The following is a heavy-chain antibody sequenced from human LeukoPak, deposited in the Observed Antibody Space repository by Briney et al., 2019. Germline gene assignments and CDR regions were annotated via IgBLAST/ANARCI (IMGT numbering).Heavy chain of an antibody. CDR3: ARGLYPTMVLAD. D-gene: IGHD4/OR15-4a*01. CDR2: IYYTGST. J-gene: IGHJ4*02. CDR1: GGSISDGDHY. Sequence: SQTLSLTCTVSGGSISDGDHYWSWVRQPPGKGLEWMGYIYYTGSTYSNPSLRSRVTISVDTSKDHFSLKLRSVTAADTAVYYCARGLYPTMVLADWGPGTLVTVSS. V-gene: IGHV4-30-4*01.